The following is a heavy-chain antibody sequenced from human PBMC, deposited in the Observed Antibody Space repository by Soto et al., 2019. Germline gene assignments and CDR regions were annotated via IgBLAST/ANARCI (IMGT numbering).Heavy chain of an antibody. J-gene: IGHJ4*02. Sequence: QVQLVQSGAEVKKPGASVKVSCEASGYNFIDFHIHWVRQAPGQGLGWMGRISPKSGGTNYAQKFEGRVTMTWDTSLNTAYMELSSLKSDDTAVYYCARPPGYISDWYYFDLWGQGTRVTVSS. CDR1: GYNFIDFH. V-gene: IGHV1-2*02. D-gene: IGHD3-9*01. CDR2: ISPKSGGT. CDR3: ARPPGYISDWYYFDL.